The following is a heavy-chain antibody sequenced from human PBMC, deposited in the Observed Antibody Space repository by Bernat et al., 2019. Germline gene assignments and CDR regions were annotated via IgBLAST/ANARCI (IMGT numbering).Heavy chain of an antibody. J-gene: IGHJ6*03. D-gene: IGHD3-10*01. CDR3: AKDPRLWFRESDPAYYMDV. CDR2: ISYDGSNK. V-gene: IGHV3-30*18. Sequence: QVQLVESGGGVVRPGRSLRLSCAASGFTFSSYGMHWVRQAPGKGLEWVAVISYDGSNKYYADSVKGRFTISRDNSKNTLYLQMNSLRAEDTAVYYCAKDPRLWFRESDPAYYMDVWGKGTTVTVSS. CDR1: GFTFSSYG.